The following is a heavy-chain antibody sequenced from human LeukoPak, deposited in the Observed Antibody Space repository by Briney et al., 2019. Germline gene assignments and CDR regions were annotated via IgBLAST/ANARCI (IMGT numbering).Heavy chain of an antibody. J-gene: IGHJ4*02. CDR2: ISSSSCYI. CDR1: GFTFSSYS. CDR3: ARDSRDYDFWSGPKQYYFDY. V-gene: IGHV3-21*01. Sequence: GGSLRLSCAASGFTFSSYSMNWVRQAPGKGLEWVSSISSSSCYIYYADSVKGRLTISRDNAKNSLYLQMNSLRAEDTAVYYCARDSRDYDFWSGPKQYYFDYWGQGTLVTVSS. D-gene: IGHD3-3*01.